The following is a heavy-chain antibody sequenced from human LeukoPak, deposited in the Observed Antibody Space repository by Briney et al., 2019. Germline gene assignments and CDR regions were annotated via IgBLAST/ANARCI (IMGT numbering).Heavy chain of an antibody. Sequence: SETLSLTCTVSGGSISSYYWSWIRQPPGKGLEWIGYIYYSGSTNYNLSLKSRVTISVDTSKNQFSLKLSSVTAADTAVYYCASCIAAADYYYGMDVWGQGTTVTVSS. CDR1: GGSISSYY. CDR2: IYYSGST. V-gene: IGHV4-59*08. J-gene: IGHJ6*02. CDR3: ASCIAAADYYYGMDV. D-gene: IGHD6-13*01.